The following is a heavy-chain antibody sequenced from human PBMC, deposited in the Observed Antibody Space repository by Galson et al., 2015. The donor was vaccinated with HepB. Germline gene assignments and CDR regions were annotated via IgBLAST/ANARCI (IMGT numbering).Heavy chain of an antibody. CDR1: GFTVSNYG. D-gene: IGHD3/OR15-3a*01. Sequence: SLRLSCAASGFTVSNYGMHWVRQAPGKGLEWVAVIWHDGSDKYYADSEKGRFTISRDNSENTLFLQVNGLRAEDTAVYYCARGSMDYSPSHRPSYFYYMDVWGKGATVTVSS. J-gene: IGHJ6*03. CDR3: ARGSMDYSPSHRPSYFYYMDV. CDR2: IWHDGSDK. V-gene: IGHV3-33*01.